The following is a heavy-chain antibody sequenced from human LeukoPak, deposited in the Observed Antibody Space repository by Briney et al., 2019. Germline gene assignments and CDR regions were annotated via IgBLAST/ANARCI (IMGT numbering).Heavy chain of an antibody. J-gene: IGHJ3*02. V-gene: IGHV3-33*01. CDR3: AREAIAVAGTHAFDI. Sequence: PGGSLRLSCAASGFTFSSYGMHWVRQAPGKGLEWVAVIWYGGSNKYYADSVKGRFTISRDNSKNTLYLQMNSLRAEDTAVYYCAREAIAVAGTHAFDIWGQGTMVTVSS. D-gene: IGHD6-19*01. CDR1: GFTFSSYG. CDR2: IWYGGSNK.